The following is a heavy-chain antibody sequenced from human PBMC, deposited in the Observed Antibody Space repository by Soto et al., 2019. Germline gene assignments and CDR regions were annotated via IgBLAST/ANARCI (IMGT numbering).Heavy chain of an antibody. Sequence: QVQLVQSGAEVKKPGSSVKVSCKASGGTFSSYAISWVRQAPGQGLEWMGGIIPIVGTANYAQKFQGRVTITADESTSTAYMELSSLRSEDPAVYYCARGEAAAARKYNWFDPWGQGTLVPVSS. V-gene: IGHV1-69*01. D-gene: IGHD6-13*01. CDR1: GGTFSSYA. CDR2: IIPIVGTA. J-gene: IGHJ5*02. CDR3: ARGEAAAARKYNWFDP.